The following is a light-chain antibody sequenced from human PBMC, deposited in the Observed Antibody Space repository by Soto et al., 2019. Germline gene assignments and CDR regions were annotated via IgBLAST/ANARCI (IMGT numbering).Light chain of an antibody. CDR3: SSNAGSNNLV. CDR2: EVS. V-gene: IGLV2-8*01. Sequence: QSALTQPPSASGTPGQSVTIPCTGTSSDVGDYNYVSWYQQHPGKPPKLVIYEVSRRPSGVPDRFSGSKSGNTASLTVSGLQAEDEADYYCSSNAGSNNLVFGGGTKLTVL. CDR1: SSDVGDYNY. J-gene: IGLJ2*01.